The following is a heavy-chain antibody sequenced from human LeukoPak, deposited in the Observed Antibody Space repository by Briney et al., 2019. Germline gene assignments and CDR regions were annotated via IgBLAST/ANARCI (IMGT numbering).Heavy chain of an antibody. Sequence: GGSLRLSCAASGFTFDDYGMSWVRQAPGKGLEWVSGINWNGGSTGYADSVKGRFTISRDNAKNSLYLQMNSLRAEDTALYYCARVIDIVVVVAATPIDYWGQGTLVTVPS. V-gene: IGHV3-20*04. J-gene: IGHJ4*02. D-gene: IGHD2-15*01. CDR3: ARVIDIVVVVAATPIDY. CDR2: INWNGGST. CDR1: GFTFDDYG.